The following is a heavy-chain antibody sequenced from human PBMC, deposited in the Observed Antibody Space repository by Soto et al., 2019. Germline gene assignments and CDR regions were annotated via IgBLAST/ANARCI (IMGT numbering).Heavy chain of an antibody. J-gene: IGHJ6*03. D-gene: IGHD5-18*01. CDR2: IYYSGST. CDR1: GGSISSYY. V-gene: IGHV4-59*01. CDR3: AREADTAMVGDYYYYYMDV. Sequence: SQTLSLTCSVSGGSISSYYGSWIRQPPGKGLEWIGYIYYSGSTNYNPSLKSRVTISVDTSKNQFSLKLSSATAADTAVYYCAREADTAMVGDYYYYYMDVWGKGTTVTVSS.